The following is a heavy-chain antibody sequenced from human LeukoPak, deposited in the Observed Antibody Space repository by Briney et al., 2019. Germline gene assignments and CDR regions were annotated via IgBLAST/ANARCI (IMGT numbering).Heavy chain of an antibody. Sequence: ASVKVSCKASGYTFTSYDINWVRQATGQGLEWMGWMNPNSGNTGYAQKFQGRVTMTRNTSISTAYMELSSLRSEDTAVYYCARDRGYSYARNDGYIDYWGQGTLVTVSS. CDR3: ARDRGYSYARNDGYIDY. CDR2: MNPNSGNT. J-gene: IGHJ4*02. V-gene: IGHV1-8*01. D-gene: IGHD5-18*01. CDR1: GYTFTSYD.